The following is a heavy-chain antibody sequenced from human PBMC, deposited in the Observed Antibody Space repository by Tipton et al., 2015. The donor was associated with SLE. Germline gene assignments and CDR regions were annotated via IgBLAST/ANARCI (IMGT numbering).Heavy chain of an antibody. V-gene: IGHV4-39*07. CDR1: GASLRSDTYL. CDR3: ARHAGYCTYTDCYYNDY. D-gene: IGHD2-8*01. J-gene: IGHJ4*02. Sequence: GLVKPSETLSLTCTVSGASLRSDTYLWGWMRQPPGKGLEWIGIIHYRGSTYYNPSLNSRLTMSVDTSKNQFSLHLSSVTAADTAVYYCARHAGYCTYTDCYYNDYWGQGTLVTVSS. CDR2: IHYRGST.